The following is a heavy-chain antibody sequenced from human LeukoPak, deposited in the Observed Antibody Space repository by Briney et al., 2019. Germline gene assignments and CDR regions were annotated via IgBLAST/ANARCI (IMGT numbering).Heavy chain of an antibody. CDR3: ARGFTMVRGVIQLIWFDP. Sequence: SETLSLTCAVYGGSFSGYYWSWIRQPPGKGLEWIGENNHSGSTNYNPSLKSRVTISVDTSKNQFSLKLSSVTAADTAVYYCARGFTMVRGVIQLIWFDPWGQGTLVTVSS. D-gene: IGHD3-10*01. J-gene: IGHJ5*02. CDR1: GGSFSGYY. V-gene: IGHV4-34*01. CDR2: NNHSGST.